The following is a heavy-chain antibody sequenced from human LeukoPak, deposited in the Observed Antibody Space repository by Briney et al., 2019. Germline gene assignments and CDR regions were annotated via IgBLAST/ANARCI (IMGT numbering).Heavy chain of an antibody. J-gene: IGHJ1*01. Sequence: GGSLRLSCAASGFTFSSHGMTWVRQAPGKGPERVSGISGGSDKTYYANSARGRFTISRDNSKNTLYLQMNSLRAEDTALYYCARGFITGYFQHWGQGTLVTVSS. CDR3: ARGFITGYFQH. CDR2: ISGGSDKT. V-gene: IGHV3-23*01. CDR1: GFTFSSHG. D-gene: IGHD3-10*01.